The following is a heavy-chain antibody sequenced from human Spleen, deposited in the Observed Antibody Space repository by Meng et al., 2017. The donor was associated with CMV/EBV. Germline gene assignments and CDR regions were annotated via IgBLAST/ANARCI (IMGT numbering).Heavy chain of an antibody. Sequence: QVPRVQSGAEVKKPGASVKVSCKASGYTFTSYDIIWVRQATGQGLEWMGWMNPNSGNTGYAQKFQGRVTMTRNTSISTAYMELSSLRSEDTAVYYCARGSSSWYYYFDYWGQGTLVTVSS. J-gene: IGHJ4*02. D-gene: IGHD6-13*01. CDR2: MNPNSGNT. CDR3: ARGSSSWYYYFDY. CDR1: GYTFTSYD. V-gene: IGHV1-8*01.